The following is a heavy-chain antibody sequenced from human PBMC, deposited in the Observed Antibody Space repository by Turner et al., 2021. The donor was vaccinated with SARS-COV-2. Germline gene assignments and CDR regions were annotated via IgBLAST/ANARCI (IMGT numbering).Heavy chain of an antibody. CDR2: FVPEDGET. J-gene: IGHJ5*02. D-gene: IGHD2-2*01. CDR3: ATGYQLRVNWFDP. V-gene: IGHV1-24*01. Sequence: QVQLVQSGAEVKKPGASVKVPCKISGYTLTELSMYWVRQAPGKGLEWMGGFVPEDGETIYAQNFQGRVTMTEDTSTDTAYMELSSLRSEDTAVYFCATGYQLRVNWFDPWGQGTLVTVSS. CDR1: GYTLTELS.